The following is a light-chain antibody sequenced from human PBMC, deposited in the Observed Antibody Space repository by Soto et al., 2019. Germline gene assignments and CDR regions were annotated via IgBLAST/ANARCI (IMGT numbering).Light chain of an antibody. CDR3: CSYADNYFYV. Sequence: QSALTQPRSVSGSPGQSVTISCTGTSSDVGGYNYVSCYQHHPGKAPKLIVYDVTQRPSGIPDRFSGSKSGNTASLTISGLQPDDEADYHCCSYADNYFYVFGSGTKVTVL. V-gene: IGLV2-11*01. CDR2: DVT. J-gene: IGLJ1*01. CDR1: SSDVGGYNY.